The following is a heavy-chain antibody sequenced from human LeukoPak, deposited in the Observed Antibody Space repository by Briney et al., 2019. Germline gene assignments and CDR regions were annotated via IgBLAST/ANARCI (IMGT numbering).Heavy chain of an antibody. J-gene: IGHJ4*02. CDR1: GYTFTSYY. Sequence: ASVKVSCKASGYTFTSYYMHWVRQAPGQGLEWMGIINPSCGSTSYAQKFQGRVTMTRDTPTSTVYMGLSSLRSEDTAVYYCARAVEMATISIEGYWGQGTLVTVSS. D-gene: IGHD5-24*01. V-gene: IGHV1-46*01. CDR2: INPSCGST. CDR3: ARAVEMATISIEGY.